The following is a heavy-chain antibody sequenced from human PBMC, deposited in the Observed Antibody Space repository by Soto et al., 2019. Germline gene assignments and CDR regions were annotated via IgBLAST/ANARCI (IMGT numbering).Heavy chain of an antibody. CDR2: IYPGDSDT. D-gene: IGHD3-22*01. J-gene: IGHJ4*02. V-gene: IGHV5-51*01. CDR3: ARLDHFDTSARSTGDFDY. Sequence: PGESLKISCEGSGYIFTSYWIGWVRQMPGKGLEWMGIIYPGDSDTRYSPSFQGQVTISADKSISTAYLQWNSLKASDTAMYFCARLDHFDTSARSTGDFDYPRPGTLVTVFS. CDR1: GYIFTSYW.